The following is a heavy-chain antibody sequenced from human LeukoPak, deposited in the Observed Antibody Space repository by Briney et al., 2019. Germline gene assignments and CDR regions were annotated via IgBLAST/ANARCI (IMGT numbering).Heavy chain of an antibody. CDR1: GGSISSGSYY. CDR2: IYTSGSP. Sequence: SETLSLTCTVSGGSISSGSYYGSWSRKPGAEGLDRIGRIYTSGSPNYTASLKSRVTISVDTSKNQFSLKLSSVTAADTAVYYCARGGFGAKGLFDYWGQGNLVTVSS. CDR3: ARGGFGAKGLFDY. J-gene: IGHJ4*02. D-gene: IGHD3-3*01. V-gene: IGHV4-61*02.